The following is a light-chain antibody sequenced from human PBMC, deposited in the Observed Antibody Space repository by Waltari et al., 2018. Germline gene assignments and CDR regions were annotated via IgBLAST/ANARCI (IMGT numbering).Light chain of an antibody. V-gene: IGKV1-33*01. CDR3: QQYDNLFT. CDR1: QDMSNY. CDR2: DAS. J-gene: IGKJ2*01. Sequence: DIQMTQSPSSLSASVGDRVTITCQASQDMSNYLNWYQQKPGEAPKLLIYDASKLETGVPSRFSGSGSGTDFTFTISSLQPEDIATYYCQQYDNLFTFGQGTKLEIK.